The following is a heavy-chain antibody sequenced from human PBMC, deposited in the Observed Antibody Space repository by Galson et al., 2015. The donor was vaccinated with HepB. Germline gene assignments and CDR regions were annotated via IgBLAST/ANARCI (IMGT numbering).Heavy chain of an antibody. J-gene: IGHJ4*02. Sequence: SLRLSCAASGFTFSTYAMHWVRQAPGKGLEWLTVISNNGGQKYYGDSVRGRFTISRDNSKNTLYLEMNSLTAEDTAVYYCARNMVPIFDYWGQGTLVTVST. CDR3: ARNMVPIFDY. D-gene: IGHD3-10*01. V-gene: IGHV3-30*04. CDR1: GFTFSTYA. CDR2: ISNNGGQK.